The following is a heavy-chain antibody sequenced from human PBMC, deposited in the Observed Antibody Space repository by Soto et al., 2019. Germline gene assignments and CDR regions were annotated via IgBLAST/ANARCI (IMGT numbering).Heavy chain of an antibody. D-gene: IGHD3-22*01. CDR3: ARDLLYYYDSSPYGAFDI. Sequence: GSLRLSCAASGFTFSSYSMNWVRQAPGKGLEWVSSISSSSSYIYYADSVKGRFTISRDNAKNSLYLQMNSLRAEDTAVYYCARDLLYYYDSSPYGAFDIWGQGTMVTVSS. J-gene: IGHJ3*02. CDR2: ISSSSSYI. V-gene: IGHV3-21*01. CDR1: GFTFSSYS.